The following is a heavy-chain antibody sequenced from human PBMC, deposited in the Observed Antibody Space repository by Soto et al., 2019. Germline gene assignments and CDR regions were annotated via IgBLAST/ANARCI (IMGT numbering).Heavy chain of an antibody. CDR1: GYTFTSYD. D-gene: IGHD5-12*01. CDR3: ARMEVATITNYYGMDV. Sequence: ASVKVSCKASGYTFTSYDINWVRQATGQGLEWMGWMNPNSGNTGYAQKFQGRVTMTRNTSISTAYMELSSLRSEDTAVYYCARMEVATITNYYGMDVWGQGTTVTVSS. V-gene: IGHV1-8*01. CDR2: MNPNSGNT. J-gene: IGHJ6*02.